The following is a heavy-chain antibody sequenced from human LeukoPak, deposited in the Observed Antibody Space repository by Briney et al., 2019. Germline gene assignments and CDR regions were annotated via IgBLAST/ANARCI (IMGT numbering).Heavy chain of an antibody. CDR2: ISNSGHNV. CDR3: ARDQGKYSHGQLDY. Sequence: GGSLRLSCAASGFTFSSYEMTWVRKAPGKGLEYISYISNSGHNVYYADSVKGRFTISRDNAKSSLYLQVDSLRAEDTAVYYCARDQGKYSHGQLDYWGQGILVTVSA. J-gene: IGHJ4*02. V-gene: IGHV3-48*03. D-gene: IGHD5-18*01. CDR1: GFTFSSYE.